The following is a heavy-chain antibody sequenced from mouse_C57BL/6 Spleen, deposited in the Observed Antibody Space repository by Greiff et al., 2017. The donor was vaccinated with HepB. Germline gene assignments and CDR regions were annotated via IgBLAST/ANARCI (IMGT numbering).Heavy chain of an antibody. J-gene: IGHJ4*01. CDR3: TTLGRKRVYYAIDY. D-gene: IGHD4-1*01. V-gene: IGHV14-4*01. CDR1: GFNIKDDY. Sequence: VQLQQSGAELVRPGASVKLSCTASGFNIKDDYMHWVKQRPEQGLEWIGWIDPENGDTEYASKFQGKATITADTSSNTAYLQLSSLTSEDTAVYYCTTLGRKRVYYAIDYWGQGTSVTVSS. CDR2: IDPENGDT.